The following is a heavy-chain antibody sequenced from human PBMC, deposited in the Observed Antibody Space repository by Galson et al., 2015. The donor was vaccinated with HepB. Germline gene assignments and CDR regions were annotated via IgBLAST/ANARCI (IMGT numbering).Heavy chain of an antibody. CDR1: GYTLTELS. V-gene: IGHV1-24*01. Sequence: SVKVSCKVSGYTLTELSMHWVRQAPGKGLEWMGSFDPEDGETIYAQKFQGRVTMTEDTSTDTAYMELSSLRSEDTAVYYCAPRRGGVGATHDAFDIWGQGTMVTVSS. CDR3: APRRGGVGATHDAFDI. CDR2: FDPEDGET. D-gene: IGHD1-26*01. J-gene: IGHJ3*02.